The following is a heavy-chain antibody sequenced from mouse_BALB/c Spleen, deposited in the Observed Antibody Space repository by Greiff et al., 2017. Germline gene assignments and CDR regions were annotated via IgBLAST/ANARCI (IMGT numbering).Heavy chain of an antibody. CDR3: ALYYYGSSSVFAY. Sequence: VRLQQSGAELAKPGASVKMSCKASGYTFTSYWMHWVKQRPGQGLEWIGYINPSTGYTEYNQKFKDKSTLTADKSSSTAYMQLSSLTSEDSAVYYCALYYYGSSSVFAYWGQGTLVTVSA. D-gene: IGHD1-1*01. J-gene: IGHJ3*01. V-gene: IGHV1-7*01. CDR1: GYTFTSYW. CDR2: INPSTGYT.